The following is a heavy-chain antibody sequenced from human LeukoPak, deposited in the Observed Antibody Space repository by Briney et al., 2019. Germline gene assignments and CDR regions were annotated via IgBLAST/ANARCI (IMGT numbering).Heavy chain of an antibody. D-gene: IGHD3-16*01. J-gene: IGHJ4*02. CDR1: GYTFTDYN. CDR3: ARPVLRLSGAFEF. CDR2: ISPNTGGT. V-gene: IGHV1-2*02. Sequence: ASVTVSCMASGYTFTDYNIHWVRQAPGQGLEWMGWISPNTGGTKYAQEFQGRVTVTRDTSISTAYMELSRLRSDDTAMYYCARPVLRLSGAFEFWGQGTPVIVSS.